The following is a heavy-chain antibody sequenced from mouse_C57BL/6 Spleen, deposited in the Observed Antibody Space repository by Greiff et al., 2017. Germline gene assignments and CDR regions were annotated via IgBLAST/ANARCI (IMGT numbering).Heavy chain of an antibody. CDR1: GYTFTSYW. CDR2: IYPGSGST. J-gene: IGHJ2*01. Sequence: QVQLQQPGAELVKPGASVKMSCKASGYTFTSYWITWVKQRPGQGLEWIGDIYPGSGSTNYNEKFKSKATLTVDTSSSTAYMQLSSLTSEDSAVYYCARRGGYGNSCDYWGQGTTLTVSS. V-gene: IGHV1-55*01. CDR3: ARRGGYGNSCDY. D-gene: IGHD2-1*01.